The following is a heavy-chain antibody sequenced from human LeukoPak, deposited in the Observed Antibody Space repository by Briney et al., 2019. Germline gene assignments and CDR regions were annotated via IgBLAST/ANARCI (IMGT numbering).Heavy chain of an antibody. D-gene: IGHD3-22*01. CDR3: AKSVTYYYDDIAT. V-gene: IGHV3-23*01. Sequence: GGSLRLSCAASGFTFSSYAMSWVRQAPGNGLDWVSAISGSGGRTYYADSVKGRFTISRDKSKNTLYLQMNSLRAEDTAVYYCAKSVTYYYDDIATGGQGTLGTVS. CDR2: ISGSGGRT. CDR1: GFTFSSYA. J-gene: IGHJ4*02.